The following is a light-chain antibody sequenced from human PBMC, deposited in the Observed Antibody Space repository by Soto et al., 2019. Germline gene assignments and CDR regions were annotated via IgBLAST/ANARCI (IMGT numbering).Light chain of an antibody. J-gene: IGLJ1*01. V-gene: IGLV2-14*03. CDR2: DVA. CDR1: SSDVGGSNF. Sequence: TQPASVSASSGQSITISCTGTSSDVGGSNFVSWYQQHPGKPPKLIIYDVATRPSGVSNRFSGSKSGSTASLIISRIQTEDEADYCCVSFTSSRTYVFGSGNKVTVL. CDR3: VSFTSSRTYV.